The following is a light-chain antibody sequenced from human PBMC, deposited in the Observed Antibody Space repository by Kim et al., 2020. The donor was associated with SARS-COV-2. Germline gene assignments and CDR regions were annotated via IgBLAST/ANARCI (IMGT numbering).Light chain of an antibody. Sequence: GQSITPACTGRVRDVGGYSNVSSHQKYPGKAPKIMIYDVTKRPSGVSNRFSGAKSGNTTSLTISGLQTEDEADYYCSSYTSTNTLVFGGGTQLTVL. J-gene: IGLJ2*01. V-gene: IGLV2-14*04. CDR2: DVT. CDR3: SSYTSTNTLV. CDR1: VRDVGGYSN.